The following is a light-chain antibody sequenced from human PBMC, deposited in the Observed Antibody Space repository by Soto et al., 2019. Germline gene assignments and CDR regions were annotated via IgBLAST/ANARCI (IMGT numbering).Light chain of an antibody. Sequence: QSVLTQPASVSGSPGQSITISCTGTSSDVGNYNLVTWYQQHPGKAPKLMIYEVSKRPSRVSNRFSGSKSGKPASLTISGLQAEEAGDYCCCSYAGSSTRVFGTGTKVT. CDR2: EVS. CDR3: CSYAGSSTRV. V-gene: IGLV2-23*02. J-gene: IGLJ1*01. CDR1: SSDVGNYNL.